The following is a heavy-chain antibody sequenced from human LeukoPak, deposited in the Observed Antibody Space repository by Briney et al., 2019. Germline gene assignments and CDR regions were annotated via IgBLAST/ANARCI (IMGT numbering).Heavy chain of an antibody. D-gene: IGHD6-13*01. CDR1: GFTFSSYA. Sequence: GGSLRLSCAASGFTFSSYAMSWVRQAPGKGLEWVSAISGSGGSTYYADSVKGRFTISRDNSKNTLYLQMNSLRAEDTAVYYCARRTQNRQLVRWFDPWGQGTLVTVSS. V-gene: IGHV3-23*01. CDR3: ARRTQNRQLVRWFDP. J-gene: IGHJ5*02. CDR2: ISGSGGST.